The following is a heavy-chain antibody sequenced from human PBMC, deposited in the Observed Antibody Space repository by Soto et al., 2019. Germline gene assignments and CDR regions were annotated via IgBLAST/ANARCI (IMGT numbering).Heavy chain of an antibody. V-gene: IGHV3-74*01. D-gene: IGHD6-13*01. J-gene: IGHJ3*02. CDR3: ARVADCTYSSNGNGRAAFGM. CDR1: GFTLSSHW. Sequence: EVQLVESGGGLAQPGGSLRLSCAASGFTLSSHWMHWVRQAPGKGLVWVSRINRDGSTINYDDSVMGRYTISRDNAKNTLYLQMNSLRDEDTAVYYCARVADCTYSSNGNGRAAFGMWGQGTMVTVSS. CDR2: INRDGSTI.